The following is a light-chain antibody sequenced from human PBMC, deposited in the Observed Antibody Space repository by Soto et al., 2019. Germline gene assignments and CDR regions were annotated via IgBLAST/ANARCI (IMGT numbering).Light chain of an antibody. V-gene: IGLV2-14*03. CDR3: SSYTATRTVV. Sequence: QSVLTQPASVSGSPGQSITIACTGTSSDVGGYNHVSWYQVHPGKAPRLVIYDVSIRPPAVSDRFSGSTSGNTVSLTISGLQAEDEADYYCSSYTATRTVVFGGGTKLTVL. CDR2: DVS. J-gene: IGLJ3*02. CDR1: SSDVGGYNH.